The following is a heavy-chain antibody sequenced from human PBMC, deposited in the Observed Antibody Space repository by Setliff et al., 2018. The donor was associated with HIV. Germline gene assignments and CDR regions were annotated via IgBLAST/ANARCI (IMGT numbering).Heavy chain of an antibody. CDR3: ARGGRDITGFRPLHYFDY. CDR2: IYTSGNT. Sequence: SAETLSLTCTVSGGTISSHYWSWIRRPAGKGLEWIGRIYTSGNTNYNPSLKSRVTMSVDTSKNQFSLKLNSVTAADTAVYYCARGGRDITGFRPLHYFDYWGQGTLVTVSS. D-gene: IGHD3-22*01. CDR1: GGTISSHY. J-gene: IGHJ4*02. V-gene: IGHV4-4*07.